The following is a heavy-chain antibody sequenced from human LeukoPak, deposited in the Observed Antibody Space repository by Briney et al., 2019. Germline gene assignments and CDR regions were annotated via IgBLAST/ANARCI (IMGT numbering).Heavy chain of an antibody. Sequence: SVKVSCKASGGTFSSYVISWVRQAPGQGLEWMGRIIPILGIANYAQKFQGRVTITADKSTSTAYMKLSSLRSEDTAVYYCASGSLGFYSSGDRYYYYGMDVWGQGTTVTVSS. CDR1: GGTFSSYV. CDR3: ASGSLGFYSSGDRYYYYGMDV. V-gene: IGHV1-69*04. D-gene: IGHD6-19*01. J-gene: IGHJ6*02. CDR2: IIPILGIA.